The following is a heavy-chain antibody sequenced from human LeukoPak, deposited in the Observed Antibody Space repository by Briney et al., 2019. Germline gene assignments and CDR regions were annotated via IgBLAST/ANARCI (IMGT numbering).Heavy chain of an antibody. V-gene: IGHV3-33*01. CDR3: ARRGESTSYGDYRFDY. CDR2: IWYDGNNK. CDR1: GFTFSSYG. J-gene: IGHJ4*02. Sequence: GGSLRLSCAASGFTFSSYGMHWVRQAPGKGLGWVALIWYDGNNKYYADSVKGRFTISRDNSKNTLFLQMNSLRAEDTAVYYCARRGESTSYGDYRFDYWGQGTLVTVSS. D-gene: IGHD4-17*01.